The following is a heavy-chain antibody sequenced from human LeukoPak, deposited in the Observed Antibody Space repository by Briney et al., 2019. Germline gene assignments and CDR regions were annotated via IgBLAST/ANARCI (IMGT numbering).Heavy chain of an antibody. CDR2: IYYSGST. J-gene: IGHJ4*02. D-gene: IGHD5-24*01. V-gene: IGHV4-59*01. Sequence: SETLSLTCTVSGGSISSYYWSWIRQPPGKGLEWIGYIYYSGSTNYNPSLKSRVTISVDTSKNQFSLKLSSVTAADTAVYYCAREAVRDGYNLYYFDYWGQGTLVTVSP. CDR3: AREAVRDGYNLYYFDY. CDR1: GGSISSYY.